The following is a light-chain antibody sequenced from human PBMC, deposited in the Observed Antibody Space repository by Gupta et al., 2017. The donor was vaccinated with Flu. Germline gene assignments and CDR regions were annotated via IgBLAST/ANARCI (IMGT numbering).Light chain of an antibody. Sequence: QSVLPQPPSVSGAPGQRVTISCTGGSSNIGATYDVHWYQQRPGTAPKLLIYGNSNRPSGVPDRFSGSKSGTSASLAITGLQAEDEADYYCQSYDSSLSAVVFGGGTKLTVL. V-gene: IGLV1-40*01. CDR2: GNS. J-gene: IGLJ2*01. CDR1: SSNIGATYD. CDR3: QSYDSSLSAVV.